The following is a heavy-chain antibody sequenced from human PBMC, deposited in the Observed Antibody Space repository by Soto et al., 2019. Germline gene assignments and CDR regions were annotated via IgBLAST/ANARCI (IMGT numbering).Heavy chain of an antibody. V-gene: IGHV3-74*01. CDR1: EVTLSDHW. J-gene: IGHJ4*02. CDR2: IDDGSGT. Sequence: GGSLRLSCAASEVTLSDHWMHWVRQAPGKGLVWVSRIDDGSGTSHADSVKGRFTISRDNAKNTLYLQMTSLRAEDTAVYFCTNVFDSWGQGTLVTVSS. CDR3: TNVFDS.